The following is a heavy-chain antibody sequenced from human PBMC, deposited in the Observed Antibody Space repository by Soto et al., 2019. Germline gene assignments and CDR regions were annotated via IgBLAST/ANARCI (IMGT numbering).Heavy chain of an antibody. CDR1: GYSFTGYY. CDR2: INPNSGGT. V-gene: IGHV1-2*02. D-gene: IGHD3-22*01. Sequence: DSVKVSCKSSGYSFTGYYMHWVRQAPGQGLEWMGWINPNSGGTNYAQKFQGRVTMTRDTSISTAYMELSRLRSDDTAVYYCAREGDDSSGPDVFDPWAQAPMVPV. CDR3: AREGDDSSGPDVFDP. J-gene: IGHJ3*01.